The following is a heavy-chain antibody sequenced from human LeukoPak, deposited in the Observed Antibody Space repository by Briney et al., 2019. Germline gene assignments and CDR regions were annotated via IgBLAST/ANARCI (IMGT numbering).Heavy chain of an antibody. D-gene: IGHD2-2*01. CDR1: GGAFSGYY. J-gene: IGHJ4*02. V-gene: IGHV4-34*01. CDR2: INHSGST. Sequence: SETLSLTCAVYGGAFSGYYWSWIRQPPGKGLEWIGEINHSGSTNYNPSLKSRVTLSVDTSKNQCSLKLSSLTAADTAVYYRARPYCNSIGCFHFDSWGQGILVTVSS. CDR3: ARPYCNSIGCFHFDS.